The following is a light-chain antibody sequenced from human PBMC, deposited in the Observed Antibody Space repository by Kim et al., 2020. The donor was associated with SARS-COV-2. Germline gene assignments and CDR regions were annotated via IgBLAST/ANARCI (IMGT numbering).Light chain of an antibody. CDR3: HQYKTSPRT. CDR2: GES. Sequence: PGETAALSCRASESVSSKYLAWYQHKPGQAPRRLVYGESNRATGTPDRFAGGGSGTNFVLTITRLEPEDFAVYYCHQYKTSPRTFGQGTKLEIK. J-gene: IGKJ2*01. V-gene: IGKV3-20*01. CDR1: ESVSSKY.